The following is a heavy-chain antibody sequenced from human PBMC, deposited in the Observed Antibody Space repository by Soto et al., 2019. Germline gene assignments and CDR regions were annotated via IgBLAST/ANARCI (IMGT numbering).Heavy chain of an antibody. Sequence: SQTLSLTCAISGDIVSSNSAAWNWIRQSPSRGLEWLGRTYYRSKCYNDYAVSVKRRITINPDTSKNQFSLQLNSVTPEDTAVYYWARDSSYHEYSCSSGLDYWGQGTLVTASS. CDR2: TYYRSKCYN. D-gene: IGHD6-6*01. V-gene: IGHV6-1*01. CDR3: ARDSSYHEYSCSSGLDY. CDR1: GDIVSSNSAA. J-gene: IGHJ4*02.